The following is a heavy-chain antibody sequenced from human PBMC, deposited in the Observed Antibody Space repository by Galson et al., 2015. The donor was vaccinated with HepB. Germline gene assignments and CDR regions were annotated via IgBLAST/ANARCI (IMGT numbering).Heavy chain of an antibody. Sequence: SVKVSCKASGYTFTSYYMHWVRQAPGQGLEWMGIINPSGGSTSYAQKFQGRVTMTRDTSTSTVYMELSSLRSEDTAVYYCARGITIFGGGGKWFDPWGQGTLVTVSS. CDR3: ARGITIFGGGGKWFDP. J-gene: IGHJ5*02. CDR2: INPSGGST. CDR1: GYTFTSYY. V-gene: IGHV1-46*01. D-gene: IGHD3-3*01.